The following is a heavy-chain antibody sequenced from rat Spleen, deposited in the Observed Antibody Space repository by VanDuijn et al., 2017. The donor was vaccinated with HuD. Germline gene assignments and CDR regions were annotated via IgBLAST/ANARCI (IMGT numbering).Heavy chain of an antibody. J-gene: IGHJ4*01. CDR3: ARAGGPYYYVIDA. Sequence: EVQLVESGGDLVQPGRSLKLSCAASGFTFSDYFMAWVRQAPKKGLEWVATISYEGSSTYYGDSVKGRFTISRDNAKSTLYLQMNSLRSEDTATYYCARAGGPYYYVIDAWGQGASVTVSS. CDR2: ISYEGSST. V-gene: IGHV5-22*01. CDR1: GFTFSDYF. D-gene: IGHD1-11*01.